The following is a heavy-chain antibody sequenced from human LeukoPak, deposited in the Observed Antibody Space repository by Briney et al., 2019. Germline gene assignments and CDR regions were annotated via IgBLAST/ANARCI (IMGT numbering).Heavy chain of an antibody. CDR3: ARGTSFGLMNSDN. CDR2: VYYSGST. J-gene: IGHJ4*02. V-gene: IGHV4-39*07. Sequence: SETLSLTCSISGGSISINNFWWGWIRQSPGKAMEWVGSVYYSGSTYYNPSPTRRLTMSVDTSKNQFSLKLTSLTAADTAVYYCARGTSFGLMNSDNWGQGTLVIVSS. CDR1: GGSISINNFW. D-gene: IGHD2-8*01.